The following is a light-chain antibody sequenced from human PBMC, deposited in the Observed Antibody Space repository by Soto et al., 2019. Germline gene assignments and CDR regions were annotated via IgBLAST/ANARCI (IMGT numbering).Light chain of an antibody. CDR1: QSVRTN. Sequence: EFMMTQFPDTLSVTPGETVTLSFGASQSVRTNLAWYQQRPGQAPRLLIHYSPTRASDIPARFSGSGSGTNFTLAISSLQSEDFAVYYCQQYAYWPETFGQGTKVDIK. CDR2: YSP. J-gene: IGKJ1*01. V-gene: IGKV3D-15*01. CDR3: QQYAYWPET.